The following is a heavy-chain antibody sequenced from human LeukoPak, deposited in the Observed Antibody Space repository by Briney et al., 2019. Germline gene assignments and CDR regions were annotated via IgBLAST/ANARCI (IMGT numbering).Heavy chain of an antibody. V-gene: IGHV3-48*02. J-gene: IGHJ6*03. CDR1: GFAFSSYS. Sequence: EGSLRLSCAASGFAFSSYSMHWVRQAPGKGLEWVSYISSSSSTIYYADSVKGRFTISRDNAKNSLYLQMNSLRDEDTAVYYCARPAEYCSGGSCYETYYYYYYMDVWGKGTTVTVSS. CDR3: ARPAEYCSGGSCYETYYYYYYMDV. D-gene: IGHD2-15*01. CDR2: ISSSSSTI.